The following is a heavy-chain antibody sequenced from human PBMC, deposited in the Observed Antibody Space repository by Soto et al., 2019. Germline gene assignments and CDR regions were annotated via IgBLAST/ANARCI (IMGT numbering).Heavy chain of an antibody. Sequence: QVRLLQSGAEVKESGASVKVSCEASGYTFTAYYIHWVRQAPGQGLEWMGWINPDTGGTDYAQKFLGWVTMTRDPSITTAFMELASLKIDDTAVYYCARAIARDGSSWYRGGYDSWGQGTLVTVSS. CDR1: GYTFTAYY. D-gene: IGHD6-13*01. V-gene: IGHV1-2*04. CDR2: INPDTGGT. J-gene: IGHJ4*02. CDR3: ARAIARDGSSWYRGGYDS.